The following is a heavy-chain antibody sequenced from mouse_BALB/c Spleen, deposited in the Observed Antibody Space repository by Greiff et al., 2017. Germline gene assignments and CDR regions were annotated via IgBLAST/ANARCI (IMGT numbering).Heavy chain of an antibody. V-gene: IGHV5-17*02. Sequence: EVHLVESGGGLVQPGGSRKLSCAASGFTFSSFGMHWVRQAPEKGLEWVAYISSGSSTIYYADTVKGRFTISRDNPKNTLFLQMTSLRSEDTAMYYCARSNWDVRSLYYFDYWGQGTTLTVSS. J-gene: IGHJ2*01. CDR1: GFTFSSFG. D-gene: IGHD4-1*01. CDR2: ISSGSSTI. CDR3: ARSNWDVRSLYYFDY.